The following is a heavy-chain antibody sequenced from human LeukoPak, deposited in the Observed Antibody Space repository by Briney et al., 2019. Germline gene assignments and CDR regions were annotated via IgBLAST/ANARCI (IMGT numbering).Heavy chain of an antibody. J-gene: IGHJ4*02. CDR1: GYTFTSYA. Sequence: ASVKVSCKASGYTFTSYAMHWVRQAPGQRLEWMGWINAGNGNTKYSQKFQGRVTITRDTSASTAYMELSSLRSEDTAVYYCARGQTLWFGELWSYWGQGTLVTVSS. CDR2: INAGNGNT. V-gene: IGHV1-3*01. D-gene: IGHD3-10*01. CDR3: ARGQTLWFGELWSY.